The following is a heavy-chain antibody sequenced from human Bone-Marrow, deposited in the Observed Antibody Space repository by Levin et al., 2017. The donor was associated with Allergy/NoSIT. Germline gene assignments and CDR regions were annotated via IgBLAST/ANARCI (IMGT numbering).Heavy chain of an antibody. CDR1: GYSFTNYE. CDR3: ARAGGSGPIGHYYGLDV. CDR2: INPKLGTT. V-gene: IGHV1-8*01. Sequence: ASVKVSCKASGYSFTNYEINWVRQVPGQGPEWLGWINPKLGTTGYAQKLQVRVSMTSNISINTAYLELSSLRFDDTALYYCARAGGSGPIGHYYGLDVWGQGTTVAVSS. D-gene: IGHD3-10*01. J-gene: IGHJ6*02.